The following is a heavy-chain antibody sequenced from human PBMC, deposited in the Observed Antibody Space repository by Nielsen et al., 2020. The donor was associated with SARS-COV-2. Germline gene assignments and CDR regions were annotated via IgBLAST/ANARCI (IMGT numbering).Heavy chain of an antibody. D-gene: IGHD2-2*01. Sequence: ASVKVSCKASGYTFNSYAIDWVRQAPGQGLEWMGWINTNTGNPTYAQGFTGRFVFSLDTSVSTAYLQISSLKAEDTAVYYCAREEDCSGSGCVIDYWGQGTLVTVSS. CDR1: GYTFNSYA. CDR3: AREEDCSGSGCVIDY. CDR2: INTNTGNP. J-gene: IGHJ4*02. V-gene: IGHV7-4-1*02.